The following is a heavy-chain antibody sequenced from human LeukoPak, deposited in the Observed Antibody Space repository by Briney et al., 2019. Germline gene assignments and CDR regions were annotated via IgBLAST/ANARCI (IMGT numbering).Heavy chain of an antibody. D-gene: IGHD2-15*01. V-gene: IGHV3-48*01. CDR2: ISSSSSTI. CDR3: AREYCSGGSCDGDAFDI. CDR1: GFTFSSYS. Sequence: PGGSLRLSCAASGFTFSSYSMNWVRQAPGKGLEWVSYISSSSSTIYYADSVKGRFTISRDNAKNSLYLQMNSLRAEDTAVYYCAREYCSGGSCDGDAFDIWGQGTMVTVSS. J-gene: IGHJ3*02.